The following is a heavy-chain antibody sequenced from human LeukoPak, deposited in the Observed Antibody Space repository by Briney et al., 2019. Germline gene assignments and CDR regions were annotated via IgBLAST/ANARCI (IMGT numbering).Heavy chain of an antibody. D-gene: IGHD6-13*01. CDR2: INSDGSST. V-gene: IGHV3-74*01. CDR3: ARSLPYGTTWYGRSDF. J-gene: IGHJ4*02. CDR1: GFTFSSYW. Sequence: GGSLRLSCAASGFTFSSYWMHWVRQAPGKGLVWVSRINSDGSSTSYADSVKGRFTISRDNAMNSLYLQMNSLRAEDTAIYYCARSLPYGTTWYGRSDFWGQGTLVTVSS.